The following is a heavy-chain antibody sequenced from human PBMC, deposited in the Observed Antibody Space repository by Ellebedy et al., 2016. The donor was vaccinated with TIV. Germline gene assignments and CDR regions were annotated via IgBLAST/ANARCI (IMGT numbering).Heavy chain of an antibody. J-gene: IGHJ4*02. CDR1: GFTFGDNA. CDR2: IRSKAYGGTT. Sequence: GGSLRLSCTASGFTFGDNAVSWFRQAPGKGLEWVGFIRSKAYGGTTEYAASVIARFTISRDDSKNIAYLQMNSLKTEDTAVYYCTRGIQGVWPYYFAYWGQGTLVTVSS. D-gene: IGHD5-18*01. CDR3: TRGIQGVWPYYFAY. V-gene: IGHV3-49*03.